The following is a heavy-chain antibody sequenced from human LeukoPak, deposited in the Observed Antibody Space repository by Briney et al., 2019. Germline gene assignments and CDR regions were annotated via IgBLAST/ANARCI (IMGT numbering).Heavy chain of an antibody. CDR3: ARESTMVQGVISEGYFRH. Sequence: PSETLSLTCTVSGYSISSGYYWGWIRQPPGKGLEWIGSIYHSGSTYYNPSLKSRVTISVDRSKNQFSLKLSSVTAADTAVYYCARESTMVQGVISEGYFRHWGQGTLVTVSS. D-gene: IGHD3-10*01. CDR2: IYHSGST. CDR1: GYSISSGYY. J-gene: IGHJ1*01. V-gene: IGHV4-38-2*02.